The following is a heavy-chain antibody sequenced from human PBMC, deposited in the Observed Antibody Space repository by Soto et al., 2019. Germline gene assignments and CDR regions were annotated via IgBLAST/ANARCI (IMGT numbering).Heavy chain of an antibody. J-gene: IGHJ4*02. Sequence: SETLSLTCTVSGGSISSYYWSWIRQPPGKGLEWIGYIYYSGSINYNPPLKSRVTISVDTSKSQFSLKLSSVTAADTAVYYCARAEWLDRGYFDYWGQGTLVTVSS. CDR2: IYYSGSI. CDR3: ARAEWLDRGYFDY. V-gene: IGHV4-59*01. CDR1: GGSISSYY. D-gene: IGHD6-19*01.